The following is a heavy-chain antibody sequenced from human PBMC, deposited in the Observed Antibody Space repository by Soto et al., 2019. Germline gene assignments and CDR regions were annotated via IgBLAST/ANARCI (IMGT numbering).Heavy chain of an antibody. V-gene: IGHV3-33*01. CDR2: IWYDGSNK. D-gene: IGHD6-19*01. CDR1: GFTFSSCG. J-gene: IGHJ4*02. Sequence: ESGGGVVQPGRSLRLSCAASGFTFSSCGMHWVRQAPGKGLEWVAVIWYDGSNKYYADSAKGRFTISRDNSKNTLYLQMNSLRAEDTAVYYCARDSGSSGSFDYWGQGTLVTVSS. CDR3: ARDSGSSGSFDY.